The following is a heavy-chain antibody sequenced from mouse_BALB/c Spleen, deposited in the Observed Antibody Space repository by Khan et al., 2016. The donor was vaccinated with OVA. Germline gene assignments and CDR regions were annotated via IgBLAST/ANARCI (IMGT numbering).Heavy chain of an antibody. CDR2: IWSDGST. V-gene: IGHV2-6-1*01. CDR3: ARQPYYHYNIMDY. CDR1: GFSLTNYG. Sequence: VQLVESGPGLAAPSQSLSITCTISGFSLTNYGVHWIRQPPGKGLEWLVVIWSDGSTTYNSALKSRLTITKDNSQSQVFLKMNGLQTDDTAIYFCARQPYYHYNIMDYWGQGTSGTVSS. D-gene: IGHD2-10*01. J-gene: IGHJ4*01.